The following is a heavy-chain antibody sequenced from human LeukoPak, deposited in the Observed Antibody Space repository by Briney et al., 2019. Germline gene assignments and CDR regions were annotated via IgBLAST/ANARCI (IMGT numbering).Heavy chain of an antibody. CDR2: IYTSGST. J-gene: IGHJ4*02. V-gene: IGHV4-61*02. D-gene: IGHD2-21*02. CDR1: GGSISSGSYY. CDR3: AREGGGYCGGDCYSYYFDY. Sequence: SQTLSLTCTVSGGSISSGSYYWSWTRQPAGKGLEWIGRIYTSGSTNYNPSLKSRVTISVDTSKNQFSLKLSSVTAADTAVYYCAREGGGYCGGDCYSYYFDYWGQGTLVTVSS.